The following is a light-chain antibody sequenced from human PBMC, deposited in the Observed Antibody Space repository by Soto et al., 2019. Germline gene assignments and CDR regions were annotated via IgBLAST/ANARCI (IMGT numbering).Light chain of an antibody. V-gene: IGLV2-14*01. Sequence: QSVLTQPASVSGSPGQSITISCTGTSSDVGGYNYVSWYQQHPGKAPKLMIYEVSNRPSGVSNRFSGSKSGNTDSLTISGLQAEDEADYYCSPYTSSSTLLYVFGTGTKVTVL. CDR3: SPYTSSSTLLYV. CDR2: EVS. J-gene: IGLJ1*01. CDR1: SSDVGGYNY.